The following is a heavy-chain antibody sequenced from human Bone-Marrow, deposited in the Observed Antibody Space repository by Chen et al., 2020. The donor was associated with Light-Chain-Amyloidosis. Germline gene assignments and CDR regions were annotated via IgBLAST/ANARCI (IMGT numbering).Heavy chain of an antibody. CDR1: VSTLPNYW. CDR3: ARRRDGYNFDY. D-gene: IGHD5-12*01. CDR2: IYPDDSDA. Sequence: ELQLEQSGPEGKKAGEALKVACKGSVSTLPNYWIGWVRQMPGKGLEWMGVIYPDDSDARYSPSLEGQVTISADKSSTTAYLQWRSLKASDTAMYYCARRRDGYNFDYWGQGTLVTVSS. J-gene: IGHJ4*02. V-gene: IGHV5-51*01.